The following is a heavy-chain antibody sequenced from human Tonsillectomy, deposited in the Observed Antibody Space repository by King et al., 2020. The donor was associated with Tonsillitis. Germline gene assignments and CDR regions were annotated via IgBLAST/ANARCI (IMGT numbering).Heavy chain of an antibody. CDR1: GGSFSGYY. V-gene: IGHV4-34*01. CDR2: INHSGST. Sequence: HVQLQQWGAGLLKPSETLSLTCAVYGGSFSGYYWRWIRQPPGKGLEWIGEINHSGSTNYNPSLKSRVTVSVDTSKNQFSLKLSSVTAADTAVYYCARVYPPVYSSVLDWFDPWGQGTLVTVSS. D-gene: IGHD6-19*01. CDR3: ARVYPPVYSSVLDWFDP. J-gene: IGHJ5*02.